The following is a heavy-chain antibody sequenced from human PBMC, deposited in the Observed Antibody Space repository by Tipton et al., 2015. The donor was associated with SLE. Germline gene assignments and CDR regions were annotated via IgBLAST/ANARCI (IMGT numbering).Heavy chain of an antibody. Sequence: QSGPEVKKPGASVKVSCKASGGTFSTYSINWVRQAPGQGLEWMGWINPNNGDTNFAQKFQGRIILTRDTSISKAYMELNSLRSDDTAVYYCARDGDGYPDWGQGTPVTVSS. CDR1: GGTFSTYS. V-gene: IGHV1-2*02. CDR2: INPNNGDT. D-gene: IGHD2-21*01. J-gene: IGHJ4*02. CDR3: ARDGDGYPD.